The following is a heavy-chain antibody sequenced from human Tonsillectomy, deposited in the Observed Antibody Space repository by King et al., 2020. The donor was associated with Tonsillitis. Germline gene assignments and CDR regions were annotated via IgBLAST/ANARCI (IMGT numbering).Heavy chain of an antibody. CDR2: INCNSGST. Sequence: QLVQSGPEVKMPGASVTVSCKASGYTFTDYHIHWIRQAPGQGLEWMGWINCNSGSTNYAQNLQGRVTLTRDTSTNTAYMDLRSLTSDDTGIYYCSRETWVYGSWGQGTLVTVSS. CDR1: GYTFTDYH. J-gene: IGHJ5*02. D-gene: IGHD5-24*01. CDR3: SRETWVYGS. V-gene: IGHV1-2*02.